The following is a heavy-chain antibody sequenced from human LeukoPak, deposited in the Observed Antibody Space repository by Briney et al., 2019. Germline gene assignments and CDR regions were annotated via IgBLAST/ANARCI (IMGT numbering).Heavy chain of an antibody. D-gene: IGHD3-22*01. CDR2: ISGSGGST. J-gene: IGHJ4*02. CDR1: GFTFSSYA. V-gene: IGHV3-23*01. CDR3: AKEGSHYYDSSGYYYDY. Sequence: GGSLRLSCAASGFTFSSYAMSWVRQAPGKGLEWVSAISGSGGSTYYADSVKGRFTSSRDNSKNTLYLQMNSLRAEDTAVYYCAKEGSHYYDSSGYYYDYWGQGTLVTVSS.